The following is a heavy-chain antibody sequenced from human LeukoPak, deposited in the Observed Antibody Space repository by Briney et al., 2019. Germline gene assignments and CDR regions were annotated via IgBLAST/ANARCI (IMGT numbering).Heavy chain of an antibody. CDR1: GFSLNTNGMC. CDR3: ARIHLGSGCYDY. CDR2: IDWDDDK. V-gene: IGHV2-70*11. D-gene: IGHD6-19*01. Sequence: SGPTLVNPTQTLTLTCTFSGFSLNTNGMCVSWIRQPPGKALEWLARIDWDDDKYYTTSLKTRLTISKDTSKNQVVLTMTNMDPVDTATYSCARIHLGSGCYDYWGQGIRVTVSS. J-gene: IGHJ4*02.